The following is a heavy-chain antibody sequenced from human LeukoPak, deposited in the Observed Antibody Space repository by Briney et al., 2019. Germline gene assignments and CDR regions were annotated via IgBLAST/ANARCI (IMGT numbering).Heavy chain of an antibody. CDR1: GFTFSSYG. Sequence: PGGSLRLSCAASGFTFSSYGMHWVRQAPGKGLEWVAFIRYDGSNKYYADSVKGRFTISRDNSKNTLYLQMNSLRTEDTAVYYCAKGPQGYYDSSGYYSHLFDPWGQGTLVTVSS. J-gene: IGHJ5*02. CDR2: IRYDGSNK. D-gene: IGHD3-22*01. CDR3: AKGPQGYYDSSGYYSHLFDP. V-gene: IGHV3-30*02.